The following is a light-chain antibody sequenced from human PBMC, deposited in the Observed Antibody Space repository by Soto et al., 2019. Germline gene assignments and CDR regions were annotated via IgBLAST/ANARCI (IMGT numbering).Light chain of an antibody. V-gene: IGKV1-8*01. CDR3: QHRTNWPAAVT. CDR1: QGISSY. CDR2: AAS. Sequence: AIRMTQSPSSFSASTGDRVTITCRASQGISSYLAWYQQKPGKAPKLLIYAASTLQSGVPSRFSGSGSGTDFTLTISCLQSEDFATYYCQHRTNWPAAVTFGGGTSVV. J-gene: IGKJ4*02.